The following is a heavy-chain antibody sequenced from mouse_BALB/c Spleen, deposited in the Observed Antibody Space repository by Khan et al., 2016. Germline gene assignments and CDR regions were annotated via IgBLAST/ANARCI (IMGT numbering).Heavy chain of an antibody. CDR1: GYIFTTYY. Sequence: QVQLQQPGAELVKPGASVILSCKASGYIFTTYYIYWVKQRPGQGLEWIGGINPSNGGTNFNEKFKSKATLTVDKSSTTAYMQLSSLTSEDSAIYYCASSASGHYPFAYWGQGTLVTVSA. CDR2: INPSNGGT. CDR3: ASSASGHYPFAY. D-gene: IGHD2-1*01. J-gene: IGHJ3*01. V-gene: IGHV1S81*02.